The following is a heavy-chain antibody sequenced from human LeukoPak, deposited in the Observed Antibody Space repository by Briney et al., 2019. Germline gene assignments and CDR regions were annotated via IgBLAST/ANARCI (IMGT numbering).Heavy chain of an antibody. Sequence: SVKVSCKASGGTFSSYAISWVRQAPGQGLEWMGRIIPIFGTANYAQKFQGRVTITTDESTSTAYMELSSLRSEDTAVYYCASGIAAALAFVYWGQGTPVTVSS. V-gene: IGHV1-69*05. CDR1: GGTFSSYA. CDR2: IIPIFGTA. J-gene: IGHJ4*02. CDR3: ASGIAAALAFVY. D-gene: IGHD6-13*01.